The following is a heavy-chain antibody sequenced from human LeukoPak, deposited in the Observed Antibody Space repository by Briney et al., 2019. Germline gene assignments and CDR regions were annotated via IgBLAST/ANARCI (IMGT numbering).Heavy chain of an antibody. CDR1: GGSISSYY. CDR3: ARGRYLTTGGGAAAGFLDY. Sequence: SETLSLTCTVSGGSISSYYWSWIRQPPGKGLEWIGYIYYSGSTNYNPSLKSRVTISVDTSQNQFSVRLSSVTAADTAVYYCARGRYLTTGGGAAAGFLDYWGQGTLVTVSS. V-gene: IGHV4-59*12. J-gene: IGHJ4*02. CDR2: IYYSGST. D-gene: IGHD6-13*01.